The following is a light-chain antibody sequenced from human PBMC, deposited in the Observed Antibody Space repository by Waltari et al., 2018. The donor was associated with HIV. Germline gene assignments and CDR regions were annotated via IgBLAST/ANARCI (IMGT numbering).Light chain of an antibody. CDR2: GAS. Sequence: ETVMTQSPATLSVSLGERATRSCRASQRVSTNLAWYQQKPGQAPRLLMFGASTRATGIPARFSGSGSGTEFTLTVAGLQSEDSAVYYCQQYKNWPQTLGQGTKLEIK. CDR1: QRVSTN. J-gene: IGKJ2*01. V-gene: IGKV3-15*01. CDR3: QQYKNWPQT.